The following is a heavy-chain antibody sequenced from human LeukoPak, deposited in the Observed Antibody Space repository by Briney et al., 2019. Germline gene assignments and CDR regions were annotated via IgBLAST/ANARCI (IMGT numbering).Heavy chain of an antibody. CDR2: ISSSSSYI. V-gene: IGHV3-21*01. J-gene: IGHJ4*02. CDR3: APLGGYGGNSGGNSGY. D-gene: IGHD4-23*01. Sequence: GGSLRLSCAASGFTFSSYSMNWVRQAPGKGLEWVSSISSSSSYIYYADSVKGRFTISRDNAKNTLYLQMNSLRAEDTAVYYCAPLGGYGGNSGGNSGYWGQGTLVTVSS. CDR1: GFTFSSYS.